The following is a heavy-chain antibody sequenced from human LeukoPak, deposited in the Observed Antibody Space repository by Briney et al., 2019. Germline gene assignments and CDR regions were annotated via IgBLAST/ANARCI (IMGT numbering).Heavy chain of an antibody. D-gene: IGHD2-2*01. V-gene: IGHV3-21*01. CDR2: ISSSSSYI. J-gene: IGHJ6*02. CDR3: ARVFGCSSASCHGFYYYGMDV. Sequence: PGGSLRLSCAASGFTFSSYSMNWVRQAPGKGLEWVSSISSSSSYIYYADSVKGRFTISRDNAKNSLYLQMNSLRAEDTAVYYCARVFGCSSASCHGFYYYGMDVWGQGTTVTVSS. CDR1: GFTFSSYS.